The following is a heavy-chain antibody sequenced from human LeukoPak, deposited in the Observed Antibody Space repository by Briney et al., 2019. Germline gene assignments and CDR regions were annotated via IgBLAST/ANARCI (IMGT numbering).Heavy chain of an antibody. V-gene: IGHV1-8*03. CDR1: GYTVTSYD. CDR2: LDPNSGNT. Sequence: ASVKVSCKSSGYTVTSYDINWVRQATGQGLEWMGWLDPNSGNTGYAQKFQGRVTITRNTAINTAYMELSSLRSEDTAVYYCARMTVSGRDNWFDPWGQGTLVTVSS. D-gene: IGHD6-19*01. CDR3: ARMTVSGRDNWFDP. J-gene: IGHJ5*02.